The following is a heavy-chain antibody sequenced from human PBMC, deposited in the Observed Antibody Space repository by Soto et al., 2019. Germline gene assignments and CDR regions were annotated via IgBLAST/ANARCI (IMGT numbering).Heavy chain of an antibody. D-gene: IGHD3-16*02. J-gene: IGHJ6*02. CDR2: IIGSGGST. V-gene: IGHV3-23*01. Sequence: PGGSLRLSCAASGVTFSSYALSWVRQAPGKGLEWVAAIIGSGGSTYYAASVKGRFTISRDNYNNTLYLQMTSLRADATAVYCCAKDLSMWSLSSYCWGMDVWGQGTMVTVSS. CDR3: AKDLSMWSLSSYCWGMDV. CDR1: GVTFSSYA.